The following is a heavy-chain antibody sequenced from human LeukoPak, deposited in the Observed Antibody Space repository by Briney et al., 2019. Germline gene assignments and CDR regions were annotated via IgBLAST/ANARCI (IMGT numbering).Heavy chain of an antibody. Sequence: GGSLRLSCAASGFTFSSYAMSWVRQAPGKGLEWVSAISGSGGSTYYADSVKGRFTISRGNSKNTLCLQMNSLRAEDTAVYYCASGEGHYYDSSGYYKFDYWGQGTLVTLSS. D-gene: IGHD3-22*01. V-gene: IGHV3-23*01. CDR3: ASGEGHYYDSSGYYKFDY. CDR1: GFTFSSYA. CDR2: ISGSGGST. J-gene: IGHJ4*02.